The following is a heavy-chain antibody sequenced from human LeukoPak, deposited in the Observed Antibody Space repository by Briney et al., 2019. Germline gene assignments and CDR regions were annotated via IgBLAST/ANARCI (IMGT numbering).Heavy chain of an antibody. V-gene: IGHV4-34*01. CDR3: ATRGYSSSWYSSGRYYFDY. Sequence: SETLSLTCAVYGGSFSGYYWSWIRQPPGKGLEWIGEINHSGSTNYNPSLKSRVTISVDTSKNQFSLKLSSVTAADTAVYYCATRGYSSSWYSSGRYYFDYWGQGTLVTVSS. CDR1: GGSFSGYY. J-gene: IGHJ4*02. D-gene: IGHD6-13*01. CDR2: INHSGST.